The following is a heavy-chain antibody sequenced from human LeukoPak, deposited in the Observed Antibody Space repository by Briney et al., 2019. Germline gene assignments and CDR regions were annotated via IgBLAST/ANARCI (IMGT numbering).Heavy chain of an antibody. CDR2: INPNSGGT. Sequence: ASVKVSCKASGYTFTGYYMHWVRQAAGQELEGMGWINPNSGGTNYAQKFQGRVTMTRDTSISTAYMELSRLRSDDTAVYYCAREYCSSTSCYFDYWGQGSLVTVSS. J-gene: IGHJ4*02. D-gene: IGHD2-2*01. CDR3: AREYCSSTSCYFDY. V-gene: IGHV1-2*02. CDR1: GYTFTGYY.